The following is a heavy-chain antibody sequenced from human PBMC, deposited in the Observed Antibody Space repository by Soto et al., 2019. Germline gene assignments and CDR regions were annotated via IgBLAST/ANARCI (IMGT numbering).Heavy chain of an antibody. J-gene: IGHJ4*01. Sequence: SETLSLTCNVSGVSIIGTSYYWGCIRQPPGKGLEWIGTIYFNGNTFYNPSLKSRLTISVDTSKNQISLRLTSVTAADTTVYYCARQGSYWGHGTLVTVSS. CDR3: ARQGSY. V-gene: IGHV4-39*01. CDR2: IYFNGNT. CDR1: GVSIIGTSYY.